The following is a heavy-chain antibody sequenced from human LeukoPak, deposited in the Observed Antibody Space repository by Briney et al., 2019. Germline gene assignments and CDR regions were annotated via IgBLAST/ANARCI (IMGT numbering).Heavy chain of an antibody. CDR3: ARDPYRDGYNLGFLGSTAPSTLDY. D-gene: IGHD5-24*01. CDR1: GGTFSSYA. V-gene: IGHV1-69*05. J-gene: IGHJ4*02. CDR2: IIPIFGTA. Sequence: SVKVSCKASGGTFSSYAISWVRQAPGQGLEWMGRIIPIFGTANYAQKFQGRVTITTDESTSTAYMELSSLRSEDTAVYYCARDPYRDGYNLGFLGSTAPSTLDYWGQGTLVTVSS.